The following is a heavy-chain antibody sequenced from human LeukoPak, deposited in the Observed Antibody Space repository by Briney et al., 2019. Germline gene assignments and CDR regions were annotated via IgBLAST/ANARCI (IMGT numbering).Heavy chain of an antibody. CDR2: INSDGSST. D-gene: IGHD3-3*01. Sequence: GGSLRLSCAASGFTFSSYWMHWVRQAPGKGLVWVSRINSDGSSTSYADSVKGRFTISRDNAKNSLYLQMNSLRAEDTAVYYCARGGQMHYDFWSGYYQYYYYYGMDVWGQGTTVTVSS. CDR3: ARGGQMHYDFWSGYYQYYYYYGMDV. J-gene: IGHJ6*02. CDR1: GFTFSSYW. V-gene: IGHV3-74*01.